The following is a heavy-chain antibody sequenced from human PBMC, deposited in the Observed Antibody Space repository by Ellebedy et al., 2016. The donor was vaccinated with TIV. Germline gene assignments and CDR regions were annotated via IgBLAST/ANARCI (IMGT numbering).Heavy chain of an antibody. Sequence: GESLKISCAASGFTFSSYSMHWVRQAPGKGLEWVSYISSSPSTIYYADSMKGRLTITRDDAKNSLYLQMNSLRAEDTAVYYCARDYQGLGGSLGYWGQGTLVIVSS. CDR3: ARDYQGLGGSLGY. CDR2: ISSSPSTI. J-gene: IGHJ4*02. CDR1: GFTFSSYS. D-gene: IGHD3-16*01. V-gene: IGHV3-48*04.